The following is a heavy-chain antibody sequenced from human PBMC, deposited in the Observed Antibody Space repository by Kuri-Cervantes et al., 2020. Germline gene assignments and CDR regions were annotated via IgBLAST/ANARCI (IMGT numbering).Heavy chain of an antibody. D-gene: IGHD2-8*01. J-gene: IGHJ6*02. CDR3: ARDRWGVTNGDYYYYGMDV. CDR1: GFTFSSYW. CDR2: IKQDGSEK. V-gene: IGHV3-7*01. Sequence: GGSLRLSCAASGFTFSSYWMSWVRQAPGKGLEWVANIKQDGSEKYYVDSVKGRFTTSRDNAKNSLYLQMNSLRVEDTAVYYCARDRWGVTNGDYYYYGMDVWGQGTTVTVSS.